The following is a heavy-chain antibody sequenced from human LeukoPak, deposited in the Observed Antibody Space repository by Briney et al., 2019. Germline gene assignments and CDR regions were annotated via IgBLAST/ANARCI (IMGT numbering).Heavy chain of an antibody. Sequence: ASVKVSCKASGYTFTDYAVQWVRQDPGQRLEWMGWINAGNGKTKYSQKFQDRVTITRDTSATTAYLDLSSLRSEDTAVYYCARARWTSTVTTYYLDYWGQGTLVTVSS. CDR2: INAGNGKT. CDR1: GYTFTDYA. J-gene: IGHJ4*02. V-gene: IGHV1-3*01. D-gene: IGHD4-17*01. CDR3: ARARWTSTVTTYYLDY.